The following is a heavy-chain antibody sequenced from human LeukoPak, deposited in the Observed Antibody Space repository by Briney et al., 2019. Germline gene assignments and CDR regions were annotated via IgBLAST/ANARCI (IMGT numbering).Heavy chain of an antibody. V-gene: IGHV3-33*01. CDR2: IWYDGSNK. D-gene: IGHD5-18*01. Sequence: GRSQRLSCAASGFTFSSYGMHWVRQAPGKGLEWVAVIWYDGSNKYYADSVKGRFTISRDNSKNTLYLQMNSLRAEDTAVYYCARVASYGYFDYWGQGTLVTVSS. J-gene: IGHJ4*02. CDR1: GFTFSSYG. CDR3: ARVASYGYFDY.